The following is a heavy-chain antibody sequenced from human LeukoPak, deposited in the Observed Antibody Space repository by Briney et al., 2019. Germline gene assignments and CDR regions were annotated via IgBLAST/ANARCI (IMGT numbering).Heavy chain of an antibody. J-gene: IGHJ4*02. CDR1: GFTFDYYA. V-gene: IGHV3-43*02. D-gene: IGHD3-16*01. CDR2: ISADGLRT. Sequence: PGGSLRLSCSVSGFTFDYYAMHWVRHAPGTGLEWVSLISADGLRTNYADSVKGRFTISRDNSKNSLFLQMNSLRSEDTAFYFCARDLGIPTSPFDYWGLGTLVTVSS. CDR3: ARDLGIPTSPFDY.